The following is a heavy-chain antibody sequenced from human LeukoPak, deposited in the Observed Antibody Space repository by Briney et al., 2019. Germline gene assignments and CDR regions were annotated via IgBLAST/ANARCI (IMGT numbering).Heavy chain of an antibody. CDR3: ARPFMYCGGDCYNAFDI. V-gene: IGHV1-2*02. Sequence: ASVKVSCKASGYTFTGYYMHWVRQAPGQGLEWKGWINPNSGGTNYAQKFQGRVTMTRDTSISTAYMELSRLRSDDTAVYYCARPFMYCGGDCYNAFDIWGQGTMVTVSS. CDR2: INPNSGGT. CDR1: GYTFTGYY. J-gene: IGHJ3*02. D-gene: IGHD2-21*02.